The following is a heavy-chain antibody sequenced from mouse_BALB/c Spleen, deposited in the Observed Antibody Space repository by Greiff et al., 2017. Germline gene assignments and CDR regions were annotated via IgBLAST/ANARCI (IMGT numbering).Heavy chain of an antibody. V-gene: IGHV5-9-3*01. CDR1: GFTFSSYA. CDR3: ARQGDDYDGGFAY. CDR2: ISSGGSYT. Sequence: DVMLVESGGGLVKPGGSLKLSCAASGFTFSSYAMSWVRQTPEKRLEWVATISSGGSYTYYPDSVKGRFTISRDNAKNTLYLQMSSLRSEDTAMYYCARQGDDYDGGFAYWGQGTLVTVSA. J-gene: IGHJ3*01. D-gene: IGHD2-4*01.